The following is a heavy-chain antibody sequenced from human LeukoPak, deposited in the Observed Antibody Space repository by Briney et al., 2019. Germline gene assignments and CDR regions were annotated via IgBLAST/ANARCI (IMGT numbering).Heavy chain of an antibody. V-gene: IGHV4-4*07. CDR2: IYTSGST. D-gene: IGHD3-10*01. Sequence: SETLSLTCTVSGGSISSYYWSWIRQPAGKGLEWIGRIYTSGSTNYNPSLKSRVTMSVDTSKNQFSLKLSSVTAADTAVYYCAWDITMVRDFDIWGQGTMVTVSS. CDR1: GGSISSYY. CDR3: AWDITMVRDFDI. J-gene: IGHJ3*02.